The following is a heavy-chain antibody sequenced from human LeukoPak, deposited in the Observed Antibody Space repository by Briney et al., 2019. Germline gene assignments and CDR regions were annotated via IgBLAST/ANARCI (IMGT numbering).Heavy chain of an antibody. CDR1: CGSFSAYY. CDR3: AESTGYGLIDI. CDR2: INHSGST. J-gene: IGHJ4*02. V-gene: IGHV4-34*01. D-gene: IGHD3-9*01. Sequence: SETLSLTCAVCCGSFSAYYWSWIRQPPGKGLEWIGEINHSGSTTNSPSLKSRVTRSVDTSRNQFSLKLNSVTAADTAVYYCAESTGYGLIDIWGQGTLVTVSS.